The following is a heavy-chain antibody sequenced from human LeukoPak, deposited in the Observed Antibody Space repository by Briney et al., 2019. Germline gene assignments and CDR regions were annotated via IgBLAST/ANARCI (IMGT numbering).Heavy chain of an antibody. CDR1: GGSISSSSAY. CDR3: VSPRGFSYGYFDY. D-gene: IGHD5-18*01. CDR2: IYYSKNT. Sequence: PSETLSLTCTVSGGSISSSSAYWGRIRQPPGKGLEWIESIYYSKNTYYNPSLKSRVTISADTSKNQFSLTLGSVSATDTAVYYCVSPRGFSYGYFDYWGQGTLVTVSS. V-gene: IGHV4-39*01. J-gene: IGHJ4*02.